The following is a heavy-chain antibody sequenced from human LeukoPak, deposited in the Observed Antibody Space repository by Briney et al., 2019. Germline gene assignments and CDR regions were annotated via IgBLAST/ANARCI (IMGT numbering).Heavy chain of an antibody. J-gene: IGHJ4*02. CDR1: GGSISSGDYY. D-gene: IGHD3-10*01. Sequence: SETLSLTCTASGGSISSGDYYWSWIRQPPGKGLEWIGYTYYSGSTYYNPSLKSRVTISVEPTKNQFSLKLSSVTAAGTAVYYCARVTMVRGVIIASTFYYWGQGTLVTVSS. CDR3: ARVTMVRGVIIASTFYY. CDR2: TYYSGST. V-gene: IGHV4-30-4*01.